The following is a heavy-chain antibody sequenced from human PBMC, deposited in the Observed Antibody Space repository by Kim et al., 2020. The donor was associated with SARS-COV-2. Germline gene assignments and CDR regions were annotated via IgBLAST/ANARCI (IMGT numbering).Heavy chain of an antibody. V-gene: IGHV1-69*13. J-gene: IGHJ3*02. Sequence: SVKVSCKASGGTFSSYAISWVRQAPGQGLEWMGGIIPIFGTANYAQKFQGRVTITADESTSTAYMELSSLRSEDTAVYYCARGYCSSTSCYGRPLNAFDIWGQGTMVTVSS. D-gene: IGHD2-2*01. CDR2: IIPIFGTA. CDR3: ARGYCSSTSCYGRPLNAFDI. CDR1: GGTFSSYA.